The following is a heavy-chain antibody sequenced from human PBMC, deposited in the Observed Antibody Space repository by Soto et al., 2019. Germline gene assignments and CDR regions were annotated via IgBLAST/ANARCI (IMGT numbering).Heavy chain of an antibody. CDR2: INAGNGNT. D-gene: IGHD1-26*01. V-gene: IGHV1-3*01. CDR3: ASYSTDSGSYYPDDPFDI. J-gene: IGHJ3*02. Sequence: ASVKVSCKASGYTFTSYAMHWVRQAPGQRLEWMGWINAGNGNTKYSQKFPGRVTITRDTSASTAYMELSSLRAEDTAVYYCASYSTDSGSYYPDDPFDIWGQGTMVTVSS. CDR1: GYTFTSYA.